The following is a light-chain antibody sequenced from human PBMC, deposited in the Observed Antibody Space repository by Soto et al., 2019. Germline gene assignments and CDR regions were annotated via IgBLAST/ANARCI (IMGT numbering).Light chain of an antibody. Sequence: DIQMTQSPSSLSASVGDRVTITCLASQSISSYLNWYQQKPGKAPKLLIYAASSLQSGVPSRFSGSGSGTDFTLTISSLQPEDFATYYCQQIYSTPWTLCPGTKVDIK. V-gene: IGKV1-39*01. CDR1: QSISSY. CDR2: AAS. J-gene: IGKJ1*01. CDR3: QQIYSTPWT.